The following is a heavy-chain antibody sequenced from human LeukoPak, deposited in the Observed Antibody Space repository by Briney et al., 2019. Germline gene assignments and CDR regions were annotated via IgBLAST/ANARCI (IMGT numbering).Heavy chain of an antibody. V-gene: IGHV3-9*01. D-gene: IGHD6-13*01. CDR1: GFTFSSYA. CDR3: AKAHSSTWFSPLDY. Sequence: PGGSLRLSCAASGFTFSSYAMHWVRQAPGKGLEWVSGISWNSGSIGYADSVKGRLTISRDNAKNSLYLQMSSLRPEDTAFYYCAKAHSSTWFSPLDYWGPGTLVTVSS. J-gene: IGHJ4*02. CDR2: ISWNSGSI.